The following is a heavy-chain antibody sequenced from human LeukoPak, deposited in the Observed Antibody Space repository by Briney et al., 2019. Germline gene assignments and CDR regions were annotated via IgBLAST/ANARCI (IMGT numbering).Heavy chain of an antibody. CDR2: IGTAGDT. Sequence: GGSLRLSCATSGFTLSSYAMHWVRQATGKGLEWVSAIGTAGDTYYPGSVKGRFTISRGNAKNSLSLQMNSLRAEDTAVYYCVRQQTPHGNFDYWGQGTLVTVSS. D-gene: IGHD1-26*01. CDR3: VRQQTPHGNFDY. J-gene: IGHJ4*02. CDR1: GFTLSSYA. V-gene: IGHV3-13*01.